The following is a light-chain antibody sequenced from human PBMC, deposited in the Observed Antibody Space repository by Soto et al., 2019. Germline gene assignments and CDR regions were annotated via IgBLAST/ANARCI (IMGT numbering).Light chain of an antibody. CDR2: GAS. V-gene: IGKV3-15*01. CDR3: QQYNNWHPWT. CDR1: RSVSSSY. J-gene: IGKJ1*01. Sequence: EIVSTQSPCTLSLSPGERATLSCRASRSVSSSYLAWYQQQPGQAPRLLIYGASTRATGIPARFSGSGSGTAFTLTISSLQSEDFAVYYCQQYNNWHPWTFGQGTKVDIK.